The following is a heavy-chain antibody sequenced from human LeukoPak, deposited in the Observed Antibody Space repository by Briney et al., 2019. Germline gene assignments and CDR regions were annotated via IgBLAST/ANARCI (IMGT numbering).Heavy chain of an antibody. CDR1: GYTFTSYG. J-gene: IGHJ6*02. CDR2: ISAYNGNT. Sequence: ASVKVSCKASGYTFTSYGISWVRQAPGQGLEWMGWISAYNGNTNYAQKLQGRVTMTTDTSTSTAYMELRSLRSDDTAVYYCAREAVVVRGVILYYGMDVWGQGTTVTVSS. V-gene: IGHV1-18*01. D-gene: IGHD3-10*01. CDR3: AREAVVVRGVILYYGMDV.